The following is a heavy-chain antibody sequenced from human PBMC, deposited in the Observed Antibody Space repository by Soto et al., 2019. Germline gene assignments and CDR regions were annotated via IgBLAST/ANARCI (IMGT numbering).Heavy chain of an antibody. CDR2: FYPGDSTS. D-gene: IGHD2-15*01. CDR3: ARIIGYCRNNDCSWTFDV. Sequence: PXESLKISCQTSGNSFISYWFALVLQLPGKGLEWMGTFYPGDSTSTYSPSFQGQVTISVDTSITTAYLQLNSLKASDTAMYYCARIIGYCRNNDCSWTFDVWGQGTMVTVSS. J-gene: IGHJ3*01. V-gene: IGHV5-51*01. CDR1: GNSFISYW.